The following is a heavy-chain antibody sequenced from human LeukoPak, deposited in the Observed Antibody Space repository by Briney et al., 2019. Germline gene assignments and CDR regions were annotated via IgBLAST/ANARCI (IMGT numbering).Heavy chain of an antibody. Sequence: GASVKVSCKASGGTFSSYAISWVRQAPGQGLEWMGRIIPILGIANYAQKFQGRVTITADKSTSTAYMELSSLRSEDTAVYYCAKGVDSGYDLGEFDYWGQGTLVTVSS. J-gene: IGHJ4*02. CDR1: GGTFSSYA. D-gene: IGHD5-12*01. CDR2: IIPILGIA. V-gene: IGHV1-69*04. CDR3: AKGVDSGYDLGEFDY.